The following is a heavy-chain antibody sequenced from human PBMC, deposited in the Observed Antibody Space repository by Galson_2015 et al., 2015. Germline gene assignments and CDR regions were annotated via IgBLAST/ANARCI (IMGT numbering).Heavy chain of an antibody. D-gene: IGHD2-2*01. Sequence: SVKVSCKASGGTFSSYAISWVRPAPGQGLEWMGGIIPIFGTANYAQKFQGRVTITADESTSTAYMELSSLRSEDTAVYYCARGRSIVVVPAASTDWFDPWGQGTLVTVSS. V-gene: IGHV1-69*13. CDR1: GGTFSSYA. J-gene: IGHJ5*02. CDR2: IIPIFGTA. CDR3: ARGRSIVVVPAASTDWFDP.